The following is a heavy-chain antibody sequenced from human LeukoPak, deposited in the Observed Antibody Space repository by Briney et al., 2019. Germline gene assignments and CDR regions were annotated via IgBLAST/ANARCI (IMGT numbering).Heavy chain of an antibody. V-gene: IGHV3-23*01. D-gene: IGHD2-2*01. CDR2: ITGSGGST. CDR3: AKDSYYCSSTSCYDFWSAQFDY. J-gene: IGHJ4*02. CDR1: GLAFSSHA. Sequence: GGSLRLSCEASGLAFSSHAMTWVRQAPGKGLEWVSGITGSGGSTYHAESVKGRFTISRDNSKNTLYLQMNSLRAEDTAVYYCAKDSYYCSSTSCYDFWSAQFDYWGQGTLVTVSS.